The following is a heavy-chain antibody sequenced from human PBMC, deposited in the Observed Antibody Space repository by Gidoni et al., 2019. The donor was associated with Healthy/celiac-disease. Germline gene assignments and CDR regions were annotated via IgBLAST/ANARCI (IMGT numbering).Heavy chain of an antibody. Sequence: QVQLVQSGAEVKKPASSVKVSCKASGGTFSSYAISWVRQAPGKGLEWMGGIIPIFGTANYAQKFQGRVTITADESTSTAYMELSSLRSEDTAVYYCARDRVKAAGLIDYWGQGTLVTVSS. CDR1: GGTFSSYA. J-gene: IGHJ4*02. D-gene: IGHD6-25*01. V-gene: IGHV1-69*01. CDR3: ARDRVKAAGLIDY. CDR2: IIPIFGTA.